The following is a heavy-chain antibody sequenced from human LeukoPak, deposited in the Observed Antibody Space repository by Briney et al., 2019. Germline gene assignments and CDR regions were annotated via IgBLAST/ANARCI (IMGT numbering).Heavy chain of an antibody. CDR1: GGSISSSSYY. CDR3: ARVWSGYMVFDY. Sequence: SETLSLTCTVSGGSISSSSYYWGWIRQPPGKGLEWIGSIYYSGSTYYNPSLKSRVTISVDTSKNQFSLKLSSVTAADTAVYYCARVWSGYMVFDYWGQGTLVTVSS. V-gene: IGHV4-39*07. D-gene: IGHD3-3*01. CDR2: IYYSGST. J-gene: IGHJ4*02.